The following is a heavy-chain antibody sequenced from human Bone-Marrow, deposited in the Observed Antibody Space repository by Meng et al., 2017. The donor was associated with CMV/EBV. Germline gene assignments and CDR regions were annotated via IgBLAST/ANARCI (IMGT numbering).Heavy chain of an antibody. CDR1: GLTFTNAW. Sequence: GESLKISCAASGLTFTNAWMTWVRQAPGKGLEWVGRIKSKTNGGTTDYAAPVKGRFTISRDNSKNTLYLQMNSLRAEDTAVYYCASQRGGHSGSYLLRAFEIWGQGTMVTVSS. CDR2: IKSKTNGGTT. D-gene: IGHD1-26*01. J-gene: IGHJ3*02. CDR3: ASQRGGHSGSYLLRAFEI. V-gene: IGHV3-15*01.